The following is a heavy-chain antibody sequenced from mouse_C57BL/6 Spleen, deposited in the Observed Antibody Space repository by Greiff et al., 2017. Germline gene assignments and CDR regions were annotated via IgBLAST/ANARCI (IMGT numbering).Heavy chain of an antibody. CDR1: GYTFTDYE. J-gene: IGHJ4*01. D-gene: IGHD1-3*01. CDR2: IDPETGGT. V-gene: IGHV1-15*01. Sequence: VQLQESGAELVRPGASVTLSCKASGYTFTDYEMHWVKQTPVHGLEWIGAIDPETGGTAYNQKFKGTAILTADKSSSTAYMELRSLTSEDSAVYYCTKYNGAMDYWGQGTSVTVSS. CDR3: TKYNGAMDY.